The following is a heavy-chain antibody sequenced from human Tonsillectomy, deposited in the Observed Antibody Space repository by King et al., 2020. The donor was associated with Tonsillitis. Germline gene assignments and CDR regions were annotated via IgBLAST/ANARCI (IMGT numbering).Heavy chain of an antibody. Sequence: HVQLVESGGGVVQPGRSLRLSCAASGFTFSKFGIHWVRQAPGKGLEWVAFISYDGSNKYYVDSVKGRFTISRDNSKNTLYLQMNSLRAEDTAFYYCAKDRIQLWYTEPQAFYYYGMDVWGQGTTVTVSS. J-gene: IGHJ6*02. CDR3: AKDRIQLWYTEPQAFYYYGMDV. CDR1: GFTFSKFG. V-gene: IGHV3-30*18. D-gene: IGHD5-18*01. CDR2: ISYDGSNK.